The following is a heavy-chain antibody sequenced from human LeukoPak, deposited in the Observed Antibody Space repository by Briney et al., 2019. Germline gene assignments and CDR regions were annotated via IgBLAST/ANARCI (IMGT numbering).Heavy chain of an antibody. J-gene: IGHJ4*02. CDR1: GFTFSTYV. V-gene: IGHV3-64D*06. Sequence: GGSRRLSCSVSGFTFSTYVMHWVRQAPGKGLEYVSAISSNGDNTYYADSVKGRFTISTDNTNNTLYLQMSSLRADDTAVYYCVRGTGYWGQGTLVTVSS. CDR3: VRGTGY. CDR2: ISSNGDNT.